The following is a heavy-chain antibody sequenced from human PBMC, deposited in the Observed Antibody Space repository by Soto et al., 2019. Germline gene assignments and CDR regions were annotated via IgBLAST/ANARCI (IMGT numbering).Heavy chain of an antibody. CDR1: GCSISSSSYY. V-gene: IGHV4-39*01. J-gene: IGHJ4*02. CDR2: IYYSGST. D-gene: IGHD4-17*01. Sequence: QLQLQESGPGLVKHSETLSLTCTVSGCSISSSSYYWGWIRQPPGKGLEWIGSIYYSGSTYYNPSLKSRVTISVDTSKNQFSLKLSSVTAADTAVYYCARNNHGDYPFDYWGQGTLVTVSS. CDR3: ARNNHGDYPFDY.